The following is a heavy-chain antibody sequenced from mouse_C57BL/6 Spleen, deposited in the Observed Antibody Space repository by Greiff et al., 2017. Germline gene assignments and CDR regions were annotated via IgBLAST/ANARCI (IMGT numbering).Heavy chain of an antibody. Sequence: QVQLQQPGAELVKPGASVKLSCKASGYTFTSYWMHWVKQRPGQGLEWIGMIHPNSGSTNYNEKFKSKATLTVDKSSSAAYMQLSSLTSEDSAVYYSATITTVVDWYFDVWGTGTTVTVSS. D-gene: IGHD1-1*01. J-gene: IGHJ1*03. CDR2: IHPNSGST. V-gene: IGHV1-64*01. CDR1: GYTFTSYW. CDR3: ATITTVVDWYFDV.